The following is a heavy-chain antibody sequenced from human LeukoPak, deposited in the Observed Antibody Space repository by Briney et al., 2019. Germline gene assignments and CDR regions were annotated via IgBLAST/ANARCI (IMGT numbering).Heavy chain of an antibody. Sequence: ASVKVSCKASGDTFTEYYIQWMRPAPGQGLEWMGWINPNSGGTKYAQKLQGRVTMTRDTSISTAYMELSRLRSDDTAVYYCARVYYYSSEGYAFDIWDQGTMVTVSS. V-gene: IGHV1-2*02. CDR1: GDTFTEYY. CDR3: ARVYYYSSEGYAFDI. J-gene: IGHJ3*02. D-gene: IGHD3-22*01. CDR2: INPNSGGT.